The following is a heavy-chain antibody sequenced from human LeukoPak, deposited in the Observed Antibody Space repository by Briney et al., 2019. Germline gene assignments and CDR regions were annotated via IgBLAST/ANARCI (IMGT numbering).Heavy chain of an antibody. J-gene: IGHJ4*02. Sequence: SETLSLTCAVYGGSFSGYYWSWIRQPPGKGLEWIGEINHSGSTNYIPSLKSRVTISVDTSKNQFSLKLSSVTAADTAVYYCARGSGYSYGYPFDYWGQGTLVTVSS. CDR2: INHSGST. V-gene: IGHV4-34*01. D-gene: IGHD5-18*01. CDR1: GGSFSGYY. CDR3: ARGSGYSYGYPFDY.